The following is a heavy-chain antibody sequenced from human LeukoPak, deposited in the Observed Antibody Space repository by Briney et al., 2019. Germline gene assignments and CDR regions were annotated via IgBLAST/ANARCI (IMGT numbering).Heavy chain of an antibody. D-gene: IGHD5-12*01. V-gene: IGHV3-23*01. Sequence: PGGSLRLSCAASGFTLSSYAMSWVRQAPGKGLEWVSAISGSGGSTYYADSVKGRFTISRDNAKNSLYLQMNSLRAEDTAVYYCARDQRDGYNKGDYWGQGTLVTVSS. J-gene: IGHJ4*02. CDR3: ARDQRDGYNKGDY. CDR2: ISGSGGST. CDR1: GFTLSSYA.